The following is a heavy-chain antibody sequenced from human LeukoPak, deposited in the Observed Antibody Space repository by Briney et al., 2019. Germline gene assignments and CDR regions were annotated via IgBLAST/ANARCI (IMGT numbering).Heavy chain of an antibody. CDR3: AGDSDGSGGAFDI. J-gene: IGHJ3*02. V-gene: IGHV4-59*01. D-gene: IGHD6-19*01. CDR1: GGSISYSY. Sequence: SETLSLTCTVSGGSISYSYWSWIRQPPGKGLEWIGYFYYSGTTKYNPSLKSRVTISVDTSKNQFSLNLRSVTAADTAVYYCAGDSDGSGGAFDIWGQGTMVTVSS. CDR2: FYYSGTT.